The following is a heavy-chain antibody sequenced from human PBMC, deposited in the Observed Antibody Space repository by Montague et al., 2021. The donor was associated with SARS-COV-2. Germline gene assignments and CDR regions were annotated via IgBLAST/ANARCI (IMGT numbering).Heavy chain of an antibody. CDR3: ARGRPAQGSFLHFDSISSGALDI. V-gene: IGHV4-34*01. Sequence: SETLSLTCAVSRGSFSNYYWTWIRQSPGKGLEWIGEINHGGAPNYTPSLKSRVTISLDTYKKQISLKLNSVTVADTAVFFCARGRPAQGSFLHFDSISSGALDIWAQGSLVIVSS. CDR2: INHGGAP. CDR1: RGSFSNYY. D-gene: IGHD3-9*01. J-gene: IGHJ3*02.